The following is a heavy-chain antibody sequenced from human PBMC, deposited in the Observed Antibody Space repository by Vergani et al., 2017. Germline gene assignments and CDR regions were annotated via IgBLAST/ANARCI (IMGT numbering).Heavy chain of an antibody. D-gene: IGHD2-2*01. CDR1: GGTFSSYA. Sequence: QVQLVQSGAEVKKPGSSVKVSCKASGGTFSSYAISWVRQAPGQGLEWMGGIIPIFGTANYAQKLQGRVTITADESPSTAYMELSSLRSEDTAVYYCAREVVVVPAAHSLDAFDIWGQGTMVTVSS. J-gene: IGHJ3*02. CDR2: IIPIFGTA. V-gene: IGHV1-69*01. CDR3: AREVVVVPAAHSLDAFDI.